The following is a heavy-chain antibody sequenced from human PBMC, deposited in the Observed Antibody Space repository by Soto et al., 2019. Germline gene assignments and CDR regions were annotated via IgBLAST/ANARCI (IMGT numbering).Heavy chain of an antibody. CDR2: ISNDGRAQ. CDR1: TVTINVHG. J-gene: IGHJ5*01. CDR3: ARDIWSGDYKWFDS. D-gene: IGHD3-3*01. V-gene: IGHV3-30*03. Sequence: PVGSLRLSCTSSTVTINVHGIQWVRQAPGKGLEWVAFISNDGRAQYYADSVKGRFTISRDYSKNTVDLQMNSLRNEETAVYYCARDIWSGDYKWFDSWGPGTLVTSPQ.